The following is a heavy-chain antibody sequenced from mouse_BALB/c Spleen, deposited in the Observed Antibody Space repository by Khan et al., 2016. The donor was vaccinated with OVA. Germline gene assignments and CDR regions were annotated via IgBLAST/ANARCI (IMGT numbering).Heavy chain of an antibody. Sequence: EVELVESGGDLVKPGGSLKLSCAASGFTFSSYSMSWVRQTPDKRLEWVASISSGGDYTYYQDSVKGRFTISRDNAKTTLYMQMIDLKSEDTAMYYCACRLTGSCAYWGQVTLVTVSA. CDR1: GFTFSSYS. D-gene: IGHD4-1*01. J-gene: IGHJ3*01. CDR3: ACRLTGSCAY. V-gene: IGHV5-6*01. CDR2: ISSGGDYT.